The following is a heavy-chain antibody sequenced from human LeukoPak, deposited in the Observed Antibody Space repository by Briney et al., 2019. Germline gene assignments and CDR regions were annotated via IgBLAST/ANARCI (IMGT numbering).Heavy chain of an antibody. CDR2: TYYRSKWSF. Sequence: SQTLSLTCAISGDSIFTNNVAWNWIRRSPLRGLEWLGRTYYRSKWSFDYAVSVKSRITINADTSKNQFSLQLSSVTPEDTAVYYCARGKYTSFDNWGQGTLVTVSS. CDR3: ARGKYTSFDN. D-gene: IGHD6-6*01. J-gene: IGHJ4*02. CDR1: GDSIFTNNVA. V-gene: IGHV6-1*01.